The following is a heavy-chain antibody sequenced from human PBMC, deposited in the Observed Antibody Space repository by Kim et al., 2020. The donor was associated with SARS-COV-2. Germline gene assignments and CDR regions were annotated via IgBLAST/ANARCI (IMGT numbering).Heavy chain of an antibody. CDR3: ARQRGTTIFGVVEPYGMDV. J-gene: IGHJ6*02. CDR1: GYTFTSYA. CDR2: INAGNGNT. D-gene: IGHD3-3*01. Sequence: ASVKVSCKASGYTFTSYAMHWVRQAPGQRLEWMGWINAGNGNTKYSQKFQGRVTITRDTSASTAYMELSSLRSEDTAVYYCARQRGTTIFGVVEPYGMDVWGQGTTVTVSS. V-gene: IGHV1-3*01.